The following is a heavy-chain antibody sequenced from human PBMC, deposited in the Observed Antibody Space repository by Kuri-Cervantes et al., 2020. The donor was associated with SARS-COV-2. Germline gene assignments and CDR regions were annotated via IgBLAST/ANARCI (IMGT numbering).Heavy chain of an antibody. D-gene: IGHD6-6*01. J-gene: IGHJ6*02. V-gene: IGHV3-30*04. Sequence: GGSLRLSCAASGFTFSSYAMSWVRQAPGKGLEWVAVVSYDGSNKYYADSVKGRFTISRDNSKNTLYLQMNSLRAEDTAVYYCARDFAGGDRGSSSSFSYYYGMDVWGQGTTVTVSS. CDR3: ARDFAGGDRGSSSSFSYYYGMDV. CDR1: GFTFSSYA. CDR2: VSYDGSNK.